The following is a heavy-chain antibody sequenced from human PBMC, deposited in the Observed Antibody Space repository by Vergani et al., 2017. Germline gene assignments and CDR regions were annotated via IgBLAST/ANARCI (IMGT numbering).Heavy chain of an antibody. J-gene: IGHJ4*02. D-gene: IGHD3-16*02. V-gene: IGHV5-51*01. Sequence: EVQLVQSGAEVKKPGESLKISCKGSGYSFTSYWIGWVRQMTGKGLEWMGIIYPGDSDTRYSPSFQGQVTISSDKSLSTASLQWSILPASDTAMYYFARRYDYVWGSYRYSYYFDYWGQGTLVTVSS. CDR3: ARRYDYVWGSYRYSYYFDY. CDR1: GYSFTSYW. CDR2: IYPGDSDT.